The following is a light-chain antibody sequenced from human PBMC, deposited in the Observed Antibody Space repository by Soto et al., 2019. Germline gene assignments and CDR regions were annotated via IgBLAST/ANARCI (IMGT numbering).Light chain of an antibody. Sequence: DIQMTQSPSSLSASVGDRVSITCRASQSISNYLNWYQHKPGKAPHLLIYAASTLQSGVPSRLSGSGSGTDFTLSISSLQPEDFATYYCQQTYITPLTFGGGTRVQIK. CDR3: QQTYITPLT. CDR1: QSISNY. CDR2: AAS. V-gene: IGKV1-39*01. J-gene: IGKJ4*01.